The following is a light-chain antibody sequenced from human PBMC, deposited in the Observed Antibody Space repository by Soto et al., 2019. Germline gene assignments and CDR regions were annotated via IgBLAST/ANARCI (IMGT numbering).Light chain of an antibody. CDR3: CSYAGSRVV. CDR1: SSDVGSYNL. J-gene: IGLJ2*01. V-gene: IGLV2-23*02. CDR2: EVS. Sequence: QSALTQPASVSGSPGQSITISCTGTSSDVGSYNLVSWYQQHPGKAPKLMIYEVSTRPSGVSNRFSGSKSGNTASLTISGLQAEDEADYYCCSYAGSRVVFGGGTKLTVL.